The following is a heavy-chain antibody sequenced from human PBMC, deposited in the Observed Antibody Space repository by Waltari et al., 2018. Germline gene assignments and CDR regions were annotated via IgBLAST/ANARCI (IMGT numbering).Heavy chain of an antibody. CDR3: AGRGAKMFSI. CDR2: ISHSGDT. V-gene: IGHV4-31*02. CDR1: GFSLSSGSYY. D-gene: IGHD3-3*02. Sequence: QVQLQESGPGLVQPSQTLSLTCSVSGFSLSSGSYYWSWIRQHPGKGLEWMGYISHSGDTEYSPSLRSRLTLSVDTSKNQFSLKLNSVTAADTGVYFCAGRGAKMFSIWGRGTLVTVSS. J-gene: IGHJ4*02.